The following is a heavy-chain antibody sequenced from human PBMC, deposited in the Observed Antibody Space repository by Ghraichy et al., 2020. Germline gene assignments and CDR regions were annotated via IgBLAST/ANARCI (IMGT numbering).Heavy chain of an antibody. V-gene: IGHV3-30*18. CDR3: AKELRPIAARAPYYYYGMDV. J-gene: IGHJ6*01. Sequence: GGSLRLSCAASGFTFSSYGMHWVRQAPGKGLEWVAVISYDGSNKYYADSVKGRFTISRDNSKNTLYLQMNSLRAEDTTVYYCAKELRPIAARAPYYYYGMDVWWQGTTVTVSS. D-gene: IGHD6-6*01. CDR2: ISYDGSNK. CDR1: GFTFSSYG.